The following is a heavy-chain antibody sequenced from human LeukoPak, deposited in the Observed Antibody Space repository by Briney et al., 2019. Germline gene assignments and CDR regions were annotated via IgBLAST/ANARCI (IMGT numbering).Heavy chain of an antibody. V-gene: IGHV3-30*18. D-gene: IGHD7-27*01. CDR2: ISYDGRDK. CDR3: AKESGSGVAFDY. CDR1: GFTFSTYG. Sequence: GGSLRLSCAASGFTFSTYGMHWVRQAPGKGLEGVAVISYDGRDKYYADSWKGRFTISRDNSKNTLYLQMNSLRTEDTSVFYCAKESGSGVAFDYWGQGTLVTVSS. J-gene: IGHJ4*02.